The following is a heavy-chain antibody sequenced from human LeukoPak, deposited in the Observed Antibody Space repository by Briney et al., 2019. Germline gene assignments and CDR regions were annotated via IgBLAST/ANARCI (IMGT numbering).Heavy chain of an antibody. CDR2: TYYRSKWYN. V-gene: IGHV6-1*01. Sequence: SQTLSLTCAISGDSVSSNSAAWNWIRQSPSRRLEWLGRTYYRSKWYNDYAVSVKSRMTINQDTSKKQFSLQLNSVTPEDTAVYYCARDLRRDWNLDYWGQGTLVTVSS. CDR1: GDSVSSNSAA. J-gene: IGHJ4*02. D-gene: IGHD1-1*01. CDR3: ARDLRRDWNLDY.